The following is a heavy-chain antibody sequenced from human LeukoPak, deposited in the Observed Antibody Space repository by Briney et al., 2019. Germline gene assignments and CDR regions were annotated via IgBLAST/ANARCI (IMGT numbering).Heavy chain of an antibody. Sequence: TGGSLRLSCAASGFSFSSSWMTWVRQAPGKGLEWVANIKQDGSEKYYVDSVKGRFTISRDNTKNSLYLQMNSLRAEDTAVYYCARDRAAADPWGQGTLVTVS. CDR1: GFSFSSSW. V-gene: IGHV3-7*03. CDR2: IKQDGSEK. J-gene: IGHJ5*02. CDR3: ARDRAAADP. D-gene: IGHD6-13*01.